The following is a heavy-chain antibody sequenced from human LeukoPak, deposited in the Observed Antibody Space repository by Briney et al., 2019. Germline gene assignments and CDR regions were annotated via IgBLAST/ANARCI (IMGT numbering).Heavy chain of an antibody. J-gene: IGHJ4*02. CDR1: GFTFSNAW. V-gene: IGHV3-15*01. CDR3: TTELWYYYASGSQINLYY. Sequence: GGSLRLSCAASGFTFSNAWMSWVRQAPGKGLEWVGRIKSKTDGCTTDYAVPVKGRFTISRDDSKNTLYLQMNSLKTEDTAVYYCTTELWYYYASGSQINLYYWGQGTLVTVSS. CDR2: IKSKTDGCTT. D-gene: IGHD3-10*01.